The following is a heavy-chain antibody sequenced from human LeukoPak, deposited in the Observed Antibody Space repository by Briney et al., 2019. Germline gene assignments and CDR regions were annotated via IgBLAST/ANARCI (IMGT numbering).Heavy chain of an antibody. Sequence: GESLRLSCAASGFTFSSYSMNWVRQAPGKGLEWVSSISSSSSYIYYADSVKGRFTISRDNAKNSLYLQMNSLRAEDTAVYYCARDLNVDTAMLDYWGQGTLVTVSS. J-gene: IGHJ4*02. CDR3: ARDLNVDTAMLDY. CDR1: GFTFSSYS. CDR2: ISSSSSYI. V-gene: IGHV3-21*01. D-gene: IGHD5-18*01.